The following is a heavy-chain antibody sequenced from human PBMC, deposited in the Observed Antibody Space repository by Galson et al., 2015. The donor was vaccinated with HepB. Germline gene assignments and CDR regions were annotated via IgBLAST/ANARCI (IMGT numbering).Heavy chain of an antibody. V-gene: IGHV3-66*01. D-gene: IGHD1-20*01. CDR1: RFTVSGDY. CDR2: TYTGGST. J-gene: IGHJ6*02. CDR3: ARIRNNWNLNYSKGMDV. Sequence: SLRLSCAASRFTVSGDYMHWVRQAPGKGLEWVSVTYTGGSTYYADSVKGRFTISRDNAKNTVYLQMNSLRPEDTAVYYCARIRNNWNLNYSKGMDVWGQGTTVTVSS.